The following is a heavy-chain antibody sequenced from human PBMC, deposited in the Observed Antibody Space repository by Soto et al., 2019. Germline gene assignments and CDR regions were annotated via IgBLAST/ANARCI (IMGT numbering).Heavy chain of an antibody. D-gene: IGHD3-10*01. J-gene: IGHJ4*02. V-gene: IGHV4-59*01. Sequence: PSETLSLTCTVSGGSISSYYWSWIRQPAGKGLEWIGYIYYSGSTNYNPSLKSRVTISVDTSKNQFSLKLSSVTAADTAVYYCARGSMVRGVNYWGQGTLVTVSS. CDR2: IYYSGST. CDR1: GGSISSYY. CDR3: ARGSMVRGVNY.